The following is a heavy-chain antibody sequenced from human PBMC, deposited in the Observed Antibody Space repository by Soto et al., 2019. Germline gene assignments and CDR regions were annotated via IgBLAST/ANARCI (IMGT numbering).Heavy chain of an antibody. D-gene: IGHD1-26*01. CDR1: GGSISSYY. J-gene: IGHJ6*02. Sequence: PSETLSLTCTVSGGSISSYYWSWIRQPPGKGLEWIGYIYYSGSTNYNPSLKSRVTISVDTSKNQFSLKLSSVTAADTAAYYCARDQYSGSYYGHYYYGMDVWGQGTTVTVSS. CDR2: IYYSGST. CDR3: ARDQYSGSYYGHYYYGMDV. V-gene: IGHV4-59*01.